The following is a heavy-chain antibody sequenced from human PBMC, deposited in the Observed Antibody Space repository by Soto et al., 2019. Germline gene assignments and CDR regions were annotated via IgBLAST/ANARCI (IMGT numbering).Heavy chain of an antibody. V-gene: IGHV3-30*18. D-gene: IGHD1-26*01. CDR3: AKEGGLSGSYYISSSYYFDY. J-gene: IGHJ4*02. CDR1: GFTFSNYG. CDR2: ISYDGSNT. Sequence: QVQLVESGGGVVQPGRSVRLSCAASGFTFSNYGMHWVRQAPGKGLEWVAIISYDGSNTYYADSVKGRFTISRDYSKNTLYLQMNSLRVEDTSVYYCAKEGGLSGSYYISSSYYFDYWGQGTLVTVSS.